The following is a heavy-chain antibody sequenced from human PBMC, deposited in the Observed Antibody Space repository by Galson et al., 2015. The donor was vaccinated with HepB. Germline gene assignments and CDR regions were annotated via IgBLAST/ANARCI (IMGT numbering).Heavy chain of an antibody. J-gene: IGHJ4*02. V-gene: IGHV3-53*01. D-gene: IGHD5-12*01. CDR1: GFTFSSYS. Sequence: SLRLSCAASGFTFSSYSMSWVRQAPGKGLEWVSVIYSGGSTYYADSVKGRFTISRDNSKNTLYLQMNSLRAEDTAVYYCARGMRGYDYGMVYFDYGGQGTLVTVSS. CDR2: IYSGGST. CDR3: ARGMRGYDYGMVYFDY.